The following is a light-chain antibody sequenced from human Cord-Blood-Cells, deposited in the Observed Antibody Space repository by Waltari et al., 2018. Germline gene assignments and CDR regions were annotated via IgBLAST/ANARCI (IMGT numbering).Light chain of an antibody. CDR3: QQSYSTPLT. Sequence: IQMTQSPSSLSASVGDRVTITCRASQSISSYLNWYQQKPGKARKLLIYAASSWESGVPSGFSGDGSGTDFTLTISSLQPEDFATYYCQQSYSTPLTFGGGTKVEIK. V-gene: IGKV1-39*01. CDR2: AAS. CDR1: QSISSY. J-gene: IGKJ4*01.